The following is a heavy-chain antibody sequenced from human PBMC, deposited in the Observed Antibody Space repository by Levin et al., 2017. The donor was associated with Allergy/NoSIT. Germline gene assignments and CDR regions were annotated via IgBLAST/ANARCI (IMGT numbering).Heavy chain of an antibody. D-gene: IGHD2-15*01. CDR2: IYTSGST. V-gene: IGHV4-4*07. CDR1: GGSISSYY. Sequence: SETLSLTCTVSGGSISSYYWSWIRQPAGKGLEWIGRIYTSGSTNYNPSLKSRVTMSVDTSKNQFSLKLSSVTAADTAVYYCARSPRVANAGYYYYYGMDVWGQGTTVTVSS. J-gene: IGHJ6*02. CDR3: ARSPRVANAGYYYYYGMDV.